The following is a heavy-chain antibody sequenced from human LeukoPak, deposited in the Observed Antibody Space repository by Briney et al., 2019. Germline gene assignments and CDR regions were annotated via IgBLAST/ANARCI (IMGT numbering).Heavy chain of an antibody. D-gene: IGHD2-15*01. V-gene: IGHV4-34*01. J-gene: IGHJ4*02. CDR2: INHSGST. CDR3: AGSRSLGYCSGGSCRTPKFFDY. CDR1: GGSFSGYY. Sequence: RTSETLSLTCAVYGGSFSGYYWSWIRQPPGKGLEWIGEINHSGSTNYNPSLKSRVTISVDTSKNQFSLKLSSVTAADTAVYYCAGSRSLGYCSGGSCRTPKFFDYWGQGTLVTVSS.